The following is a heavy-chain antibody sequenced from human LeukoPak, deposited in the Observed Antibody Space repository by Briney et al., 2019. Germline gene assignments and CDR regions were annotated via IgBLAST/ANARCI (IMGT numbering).Heavy chain of an antibody. CDR2: INHSGST. V-gene: IGHV4-34*01. J-gene: IGHJ6*03. CDR3: ARQGWSYDYVWGSYHHDYYMDV. D-gene: IGHD3-16*02. Sequence: PSETLSLTCAVYGGSFSGYYWSWIRQPPGKGLEWIGEINHSGSTNCNPSLKSRVTISVDTSKNQFSLKLSSVTAADTAVYYCARQGWSYDYVWGSYHHDYYMDVWGKGTTVTISS. CDR1: GGSFSGYY.